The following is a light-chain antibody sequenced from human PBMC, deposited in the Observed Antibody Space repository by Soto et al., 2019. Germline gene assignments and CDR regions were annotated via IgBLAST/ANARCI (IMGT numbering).Light chain of an antibody. CDR3: QQYYSTPLT. Sequence: DIVMTQSPYSLAVSLGERATINCKSSQRVLYSSNNKNYLAWYQRKPGQHPRLLVYWASTRESGVPDRFSGSGSGTVFALTISSLQAEDVAVYYCQQYYSTPLTFGGGTKVEIK. CDR1: QRVLYSSNNKNY. V-gene: IGKV4-1*01. CDR2: WAS. J-gene: IGKJ4*01.